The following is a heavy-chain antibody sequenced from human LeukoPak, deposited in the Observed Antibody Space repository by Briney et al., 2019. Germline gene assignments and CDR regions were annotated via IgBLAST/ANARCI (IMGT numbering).Heavy chain of an antibody. CDR1: GYRFTSYW. CDR2: IYPADSDT. CDR3: AGAGGSGTYHWFDP. J-gene: IGHJ5*02. Sequence: GESLKISCRGSGYRFTSYWIAWVRQMPGKGLEWMGIIYPADSDTRYNPSFQGQVTISADKSISTAYLQWSSLKASDTAMYYCAGAGGSGTYHWFDPWGQGTLVTVSS. V-gene: IGHV5-51*01. D-gene: IGHD3-10*01.